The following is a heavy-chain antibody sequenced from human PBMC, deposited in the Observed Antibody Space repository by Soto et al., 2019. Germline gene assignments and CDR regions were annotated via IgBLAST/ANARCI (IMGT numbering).Heavy chain of an antibody. J-gene: IGHJ4*02. CDR1: GFTFSSYA. CDR2: ISYDGSNK. D-gene: IGHD3-22*01. Sequence: LRLSCAASGFTFSSYAMHWVRQAPGKGLEWVAVISYDGSNKYYADSVKGRFTISRDNSKNTLYLQMNSLRAEDTAVYYCARSPNYYDSSGYLYYFDYWGQGTLVTVSS. CDR3: ARSPNYYDSSGYLYYFDY. V-gene: IGHV3-30-3*01.